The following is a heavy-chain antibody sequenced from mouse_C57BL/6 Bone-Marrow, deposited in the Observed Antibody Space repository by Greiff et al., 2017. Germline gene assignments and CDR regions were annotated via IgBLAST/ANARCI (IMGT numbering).Heavy chain of an antibody. V-gene: IGHV5-15*01. CDR3: ARRRLYYAMDD. CDR2: ISNLAYSL. CDR1: GFTFSDYG. D-gene: IGHD1-2*01. J-gene: IGHJ4*01. Sequence: EVKLQESGGGLVQPGGSLKLSCAASGFTFSDYGMAWVRQAPRKGPEWVAFISNLAYSLYYAATVPGRFPNSRENAKNTLYLEMSSLRSEDTAMYYCARRRLYYAMDDWGQGTSVTVSS.